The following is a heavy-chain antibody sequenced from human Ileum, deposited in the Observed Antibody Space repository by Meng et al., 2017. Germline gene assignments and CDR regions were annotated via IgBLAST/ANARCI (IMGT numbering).Heavy chain of an antibody. Sequence: RLRESGPVLVDPSGPLSLTGAGSGASISSSNWWSSIRQPPGKGLEWIWEVFHSGDTNYNPSLKSRVSMSVDKSKNQFSLKLTSVTAADTAVYYCVRIDYGGDGIEIYNFDYWGLGTLVTVSS. J-gene: IGHJ4*02. D-gene: IGHD4-23*01. CDR3: VRIDYGGDGIEIYNFDY. CDR1: GASISSSNW. CDR2: VFHSGDT. V-gene: IGHV4-4*02.